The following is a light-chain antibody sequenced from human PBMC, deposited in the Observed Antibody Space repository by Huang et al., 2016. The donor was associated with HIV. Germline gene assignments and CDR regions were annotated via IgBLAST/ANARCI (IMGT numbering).Light chain of an antibody. CDR2: AAS. V-gene: IGKV1-39*01. CDR1: RSISNY. J-gene: IGKJ1*01. Sequence: DIQMTQSPSSLSASVGDRVIITCRASRSISNYLNWYRQKPGKAPEILIYAASSLQSGVPSRFSGSGSWTDFTLTISSLQPEDFAIYHCQQSYSTLWTFGQGTKVEIK. CDR3: QQSYSTLWT.